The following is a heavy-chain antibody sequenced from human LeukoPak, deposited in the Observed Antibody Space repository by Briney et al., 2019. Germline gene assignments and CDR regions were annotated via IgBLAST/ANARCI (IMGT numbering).Heavy chain of an antibody. Sequence: ASVTVSCKTSGYPFTKWEINWVRQAAGQGLEWLGWVHPDNGNTYYAQRFRGRVTISRDTSTTTAYMELSGLRSNDTAVYFCATGPRNDPWGQGTLVTVSS. CDR2: VHPDNGNT. D-gene: IGHD1-14*01. CDR3: ATGPRNDP. V-gene: IGHV1-8*03. CDR1: GYPFTKWE. J-gene: IGHJ5*02.